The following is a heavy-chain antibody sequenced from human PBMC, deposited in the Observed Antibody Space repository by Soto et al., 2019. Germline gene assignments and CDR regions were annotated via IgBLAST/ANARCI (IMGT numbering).Heavy chain of an antibody. D-gene: IGHD1-20*01. CDR2: ISYDGSNK. J-gene: IGHJ6*02. CDR3: VAGHRYYAMGA. Sequence: QVQLVESGGGVVQPGRSLRLSCVASGITLNNYFMYWVRQAPGKGLEWVAAISYDGSNKHYTDSVKGRFTISRDNSKNTLDLQTKSLRPGDTAVYYCVAGHRYYAMGAWGQGTKFTVPS. V-gene: IGHV3-30-3*01. CDR1: GITLNNYF.